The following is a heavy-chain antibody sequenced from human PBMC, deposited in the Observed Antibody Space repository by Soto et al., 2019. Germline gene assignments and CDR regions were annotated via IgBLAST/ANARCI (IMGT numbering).Heavy chain of an antibody. J-gene: IGHJ4*02. Sequence: EVQLVESGGGLVQPGGSLRLSCAASGFIFSSHWMHWVRQAPGKGLVGVSHIGPDGSNIWEADSVQGRFTISRDNARNRLYLQMNSLRVEDTAVYYCARDGSGSTHQFDYWGQGTLVTVSS. D-gene: IGHD1-26*01. CDR1: GFIFSSHW. V-gene: IGHV3-74*01. CDR3: ARDGSGSTHQFDY. CDR2: IGPDGSNI.